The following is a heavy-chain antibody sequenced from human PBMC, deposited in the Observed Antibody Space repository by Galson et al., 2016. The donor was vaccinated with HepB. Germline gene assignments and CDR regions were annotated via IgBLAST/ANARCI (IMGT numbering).Heavy chain of an antibody. CDR3: ARAGFKGFSNGMDV. CDR1: GFTFSSYW. D-gene: IGHD2/OR15-2a*01. V-gene: IGHV3-74*01. CDR2: INTDGSRT. J-gene: IGHJ6*02. Sequence: LRLSCAASGFTFSSYWMHWVRQAPGRGLVWVSRINTDGSRTNYADSVKGRVTISRDNAKNTLYLQMNSLRAEDTAVYYCARAGFKGFSNGMDVWGQGTTVTVSS.